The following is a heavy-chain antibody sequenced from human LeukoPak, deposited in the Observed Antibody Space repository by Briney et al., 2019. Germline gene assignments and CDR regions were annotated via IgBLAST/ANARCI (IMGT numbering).Heavy chain of an antibody. Sequence: ASVKVSCKASGYTFTSYGISWVRQAPGQGLEWMGGIIPIFGTANYAQKFQGRVTMTEDTSTDTAYMELSSLRSEDTAVYYCATGLSSEIYYSLYGMDVWGQGTTVTVSS. CDR2: IIPIFGTA. CDR1: GYTFTSYG. CDR3: ATGLSSEIYYSLYGMDV. D-gene: IGHD3-10*01. J-gene: IGHJ6*02. V-gene: IGHV1-69*06.